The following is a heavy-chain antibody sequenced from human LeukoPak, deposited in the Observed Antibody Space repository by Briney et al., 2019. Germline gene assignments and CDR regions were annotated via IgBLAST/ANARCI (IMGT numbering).Heavy chain of an antibody. CDR3: AKGYDYQPFNH. D-gene: IGHD4/OR15-4a*01. CDR1: GFTFSTYA. J-gene: IGHJ4*02. Sequence: GGSLSLSCAGSGFTFSTYAMSWVRQAPGKGLEWVSTISASGGTTSYADSVRGRFTISRDNSKNTLYLQMNSLRAEDTALYYCAKGYDYQPFNHWGQGTPITVSS. V-gene: IGHV3-23*01. CDR2: ISASGGTT.